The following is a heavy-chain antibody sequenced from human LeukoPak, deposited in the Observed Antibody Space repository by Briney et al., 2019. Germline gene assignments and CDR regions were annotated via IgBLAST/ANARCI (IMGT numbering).Heavy chain of an antibody. Sequence: SETLSLTCTVSGGSISSSSYYWGWIRQPPGKGLEWIGSIYYSGSTYYNPSLKSRVTISVGTSKNQFSLKLSSVTAADTAVYYCAREAMTIAAAGLDPWGQGTLVTVSS. CDR3: AREAMTIAAAGLDP. V-gene: IGHV4-39*07. CDR1: GGSISSSSYY. CDR2: IYYSGST. J-gene: IGHJ5*02. D-gene: IGHD6-13*01.